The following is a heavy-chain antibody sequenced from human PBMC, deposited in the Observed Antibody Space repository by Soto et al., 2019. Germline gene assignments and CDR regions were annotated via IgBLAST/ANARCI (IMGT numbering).Heavy chain of an antibody. J-gene: IGHJ4*02. V-gene: IGHV3-30*18. Sequence: GGPLRLSCAASGFTFSSYGMHWVRQAPGKGLEWVAVISYDGSNKYYADSVKGRFTISRDNSKNTLYLQMNSLRAEDTAVDDCAKDPGYSGYELRYGGQGTLVTGS. CDR2: ISYDGSNK. D-gene: IGHD5-12*01. CDR3: AKDPGYSGYELRY. CDR1: GFTFSSYG.